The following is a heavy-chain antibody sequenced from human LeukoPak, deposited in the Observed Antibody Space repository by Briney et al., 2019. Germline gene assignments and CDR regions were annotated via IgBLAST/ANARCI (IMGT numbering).Heavy chain of an antibody. CDR1: GFIFSSYT. CDR3: ARDRQSITIFGVLIAIYMDV. Sequence: SRGSLRLSCAASGFIFSSYTMNWVRQARGKGLEWVSFISSSSSYIYHADSVKGRFTISRDNAKNSLYLQMNSLRAEDTAVYYCARDRQSITIFGVLIAIYMDVWGKGTTVTVSS. D-gene: IGHD3-3*01. CDR2: ISSSSSYI. J-gene: IGHJ6*03. V-gene: IGHV3-21*01.